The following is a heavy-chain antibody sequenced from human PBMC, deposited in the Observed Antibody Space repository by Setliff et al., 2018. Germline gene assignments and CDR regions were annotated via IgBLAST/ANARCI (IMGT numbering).Heavy chain of an antibody. V-gene: IGHV3-30*07. J-gene: IGHJ4*01. CDR3: ATSTITTYYFDY. Sequence: GGSLRLSCAASGFTFSSCAMHWVRQAPGKGLEWVAVISYDGINNYYADSVKGRLTISRDNSRNTLYLQMKSLRAEDTAIYYCATSTITTYYFDYWGHGTLVTVSS. D-gene: IGHD4-4*01. CDR1: GFTFSSCA. CDR2: ISYDGINN.